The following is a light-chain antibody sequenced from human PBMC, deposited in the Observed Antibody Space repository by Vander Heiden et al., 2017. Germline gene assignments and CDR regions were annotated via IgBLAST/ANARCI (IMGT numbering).Light chain of an antibody. CDR2: KAS. CDR3: QQYDTYVT. V-gene: IGKV1-5*03. CDR1: QSVGDG. J-gene: IGKJ3*01. Sequence: DIQMTQSPSRLSASVGDRVTISCRASQSVGDGLAWYQQKPGKAPKLLIYKASSLESGVPSRFSGSGSGTEFTLTISSLQRDDFATYYWQQYDTYVTFGPGTRVDLK.